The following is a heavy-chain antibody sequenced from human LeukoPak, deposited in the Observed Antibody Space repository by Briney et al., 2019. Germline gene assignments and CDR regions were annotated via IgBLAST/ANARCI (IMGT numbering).Heavy chain of an antibody. J-gene: IGHJ4*02. CDR2: ITGSSSYI. CDR1: GFTFSSYS. D-gene: IGHD5-18*01. CDR3: ARGPWLVSDITSFDY. V-gene: IGHV3-21*01. Sequence: PGGSLRLSCAASGFTFSSYSMNWVRQAPGKGLEWVSSITGSSSYIHYADSVKDRFTISRDNSQNTLYLQMNSLRHEDTAVYYCARGPWLVSDITSFDYWGQGTLVTVSS.